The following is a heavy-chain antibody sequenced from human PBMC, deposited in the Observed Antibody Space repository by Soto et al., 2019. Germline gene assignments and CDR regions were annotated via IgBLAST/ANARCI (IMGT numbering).Heavy chain of an antibody. Sequence: GGSLRLSCAASGFTFSNSWMTWVRQAPGKGLEWVANMNQDGSEKYYEDSVKGRFTISRDNAKDSLSLQMNSLRAEDTAVYFCARDNRGTFDYWGQGALVTVSS. D-gene: IGHD7-27*01. V-gene: IGHV3-7*03. CDR2: MNQDGSEK. CDR1: GFTFSNSW. J-gene: IGHJ4*02. CDR3: ARDNRGTFDY.